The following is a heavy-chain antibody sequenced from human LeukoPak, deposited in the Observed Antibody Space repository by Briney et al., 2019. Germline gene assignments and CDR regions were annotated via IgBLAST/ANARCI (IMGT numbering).Heavy chain of an antibody. D-gene: IGHD4-17*01. CDR2: IYTSGST. J-gene: IGHJ3*02. Sequence: PSQTLSLTCTVSGGSISSGSYYWSWIRQPAGKGLEWIGRIYTSGSTNYNPSLKSRVTISVDTSKNQFSLKLSSVTAADTAVYYCARGLVDDYGDYVGAFGIWGQGTMVTVSS. CDR1: GGSISSGSYY. V-gene: IGHV4-61*02. CDR3: ARGLVDDYGDYVGAFGI.